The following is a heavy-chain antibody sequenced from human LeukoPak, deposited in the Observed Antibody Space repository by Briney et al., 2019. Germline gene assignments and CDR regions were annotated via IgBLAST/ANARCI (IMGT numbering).Heavy chain of an antibody. J-gene: IGHJ4*02. CDR1: GGSFSGYY. V-gene: IGHV4-34*01. Sequence: PSETLSLTCAVYGGSFSGYYWSWIRQPPGKGLEWIGEINHSGSTNYNPSLKSRVTISVDTSKNQFSLKLSSVTAADTAVYYCAIDLDYWGQGTLVTVSS. CDR3: AIDLDY. CDR2: INHSGST. D-gene: IGHD3/OR15-3a*01.